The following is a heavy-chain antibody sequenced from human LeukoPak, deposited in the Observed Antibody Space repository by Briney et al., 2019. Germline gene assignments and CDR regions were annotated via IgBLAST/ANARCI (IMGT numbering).Heavy chain of an antibody. CDR3: ARDAQYSSSSAYFDY. D-gene: IGHD6-6*01. V-gene: IGHV1-69*05. CDR1: GGTFSSYA. CDR2: IIPIFGTA. Sequence: SVKVSCKASGGTFSSYAISWVRQAPGQGLEWMGRIIPIFGTANYAQKFQGRVTITTDESTSTAYMELSSLRSEDKAVYYCARDAQYSSSSAYFDYWGQGTLVTVSS. J-gene: IGHJ4*02.